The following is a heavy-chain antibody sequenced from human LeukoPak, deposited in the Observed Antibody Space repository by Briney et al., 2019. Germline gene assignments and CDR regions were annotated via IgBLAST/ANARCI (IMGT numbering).Heavy chain of an antibody. CDR1: GYTFTSYG. J-gene: IGHJ6*03. V-gene: IGHV1-18*01. CDR2: ISGYNGNT. CDR3: ARDYGPLNPYYYYMDV. D-gene: IGHD4-17*01. Sequence: GASVKVSCKDSGYTFTSYGISWVRQAPGQGLERMGWISGYNGNTHYAQNLQGRDTMTTDTSTSTAYMELRSLRSDDTAVYYCARDYGPLNPYYYYMDVWGKGTTVTVSS.